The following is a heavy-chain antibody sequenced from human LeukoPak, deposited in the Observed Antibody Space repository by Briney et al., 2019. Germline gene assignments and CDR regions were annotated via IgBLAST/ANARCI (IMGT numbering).Heavy chain of an antibody. J-gene: IGHJ4*02. D-gene: IGHD3-22*01. Sequence: GRSLRLSCTASAFTFGDYTMSWVRQAPGKGLEWVSSISSRGDAIDYADSVKGRFTISRDNAKNSLYLQMNSLRVEDTALYYCAKRHLNYYDSSGYRTYYFDYWGQGTLVTVSS. V-gene: IGHV3-11*01. CDR1: AFTFGDYT. CDR3: AKRHLNYYDSSGYRTYYFDY. CDR2: ISSRGDAI.